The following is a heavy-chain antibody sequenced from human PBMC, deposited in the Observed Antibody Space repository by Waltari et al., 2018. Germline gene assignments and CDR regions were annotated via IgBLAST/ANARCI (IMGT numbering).Heavy chain of an antibody. V-gene: IGHV4-34*01. D-gene: IGHD6-13*01. CDR1: GGSFSGYY. J-gene: IGHJ4*02. CDR2: INHSGST. CDR3: ARALYSSSWYVDY. Sequence: QVQLQQWGAGLLKPSETLSLTCAVYGGSFSGYYWSWIRQPPGKGLEWIGEINHSGSTNYNPSLKSLVTISVDTSKNQFSLKLSSVTAADTAVYYCARALYSSSWYVDYWGQGTLVTVSS.